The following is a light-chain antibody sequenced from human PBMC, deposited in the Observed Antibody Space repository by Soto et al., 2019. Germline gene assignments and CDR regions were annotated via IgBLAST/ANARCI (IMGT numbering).Light chain of an antibody. CDR2: GAS. Sequence: EVVMTQSPATLSVSPGERATLSCRASQSVSTNLAWYQQRPGQAPRLIIYGASTRATGIPARFSGSGSGTEFILTISSLQSEDFAVYYCQQYDNWPPLTFGGGTKVDIK. J-gene: IGKJ4*01. CDR3: QQYDNWPPLT. CDR1: QSVSTN. V-gene: IGKV3-15*01.